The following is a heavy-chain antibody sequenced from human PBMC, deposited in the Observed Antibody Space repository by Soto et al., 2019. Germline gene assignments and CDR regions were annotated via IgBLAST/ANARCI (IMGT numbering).Heavy chain of an antibody. Sequence: LSLTCAVYGGSFSGYYWSWIRQPPGKGLEWIGEINHSGSTNYNPSLKSRVTISVDTSKNQFSLKLSSVTAADTAVYYCARGRGVVTAIRYYYYYGMDVWGQGTTVTVSS. CDR3: ARGRGVVTAIRYYYYYGMDV. CDR2: INHSGST. V-gene: IGHV4-34*01. D-gene: IGHD2-21*02. J-gene: IGHJ6*02. CDR1: GGSFSGYY.